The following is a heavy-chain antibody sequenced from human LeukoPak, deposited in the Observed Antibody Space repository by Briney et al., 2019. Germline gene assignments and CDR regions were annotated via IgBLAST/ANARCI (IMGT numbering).Heavy chain of an antibody. V-gene: IGHV4-4*07. CDR1: GGSISNYY. CDR2: IYTSGST. J-gene: IGHJ3*02. D-gene: IGHD3-22*01. Sequence: PSETLSLTCTVCGGSISNYYWSWIRQPAGKGLEWIGRIYTSGSTNYNPSLKSRVTMSVDTSKNQFSLKLNSVTAADTAVYYCARDVDYYDSSGYLVDAFDIWGQGTMVTVSS. CDR3: ARDVDYYDSSGYLVDAFDI.